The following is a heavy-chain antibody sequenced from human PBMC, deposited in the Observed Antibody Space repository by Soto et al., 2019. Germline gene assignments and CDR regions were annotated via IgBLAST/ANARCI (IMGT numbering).Heavy chain of an antibody. D-gene: IGHD2-15*01. J-gene: IGHJ5*02. CDR1: GGTFSSHA. V-gene: IGHV1-69*01. CDR2: IIPIFGTT. Sequence: QGQLVQSGAEVKKPGSSLKVSCKSSGGTFSSHAISWVRQAPGQGLEWMGGIIPIFGTTKYAQKVQGRVTIPADESRRTAFMEFSSLRSEDTAVYYCVGSSSLVARFDPWGQGTLVTVSS. CDR3: VGSSSLVARFDP.